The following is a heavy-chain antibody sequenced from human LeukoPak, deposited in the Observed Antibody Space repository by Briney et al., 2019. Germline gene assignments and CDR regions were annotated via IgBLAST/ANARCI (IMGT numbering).Heavy chain of an antibody. CDR2: IKQDGSEK. CDR3: ATLHVDYYGSGSYDDAFDI. CDR1: GFTFSSYW. V-gene: IGHV3-7*01. D-gene: IGHD3-10*01. Sequence: SGGSLRLSCAASGFTFSSYWMSWVRQAPGKGLEWVANIKQDGSEKYYVDSVKGRFTISRDNAKNSLYLQMNSLRAEDMAVYYCATLHVDYYGSGSYDDAFDIWGQGTMVTVSS. J-gene: IGHJ3*02.